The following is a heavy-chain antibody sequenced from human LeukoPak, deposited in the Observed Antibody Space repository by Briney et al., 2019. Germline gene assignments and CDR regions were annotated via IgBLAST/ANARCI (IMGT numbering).Heavy chain of an antibody. V-gene: IGHV1-69*13. CDR2: IIPIFGTA. D-gene: IGHD3-9*01. CDR3: ARGPARYYDILTGSPHLDY. Sequence: SVKVSCKASGGTFSSYAIGWVRQAPGQGLEWMGGIIPIFGTANYAQKFQGRVTITADESTSTAYMELSSLRSEDTAVYYCARGPARYYDILTGSPHLDYWGQGTLVTVSS. J-gene: IGHJ4*02. CDR1: GGTFSSYA.